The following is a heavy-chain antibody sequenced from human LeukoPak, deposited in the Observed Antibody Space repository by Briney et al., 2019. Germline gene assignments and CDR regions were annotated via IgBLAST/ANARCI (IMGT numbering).Heavy chain of an antibody. CDR2: IYYSGST. CDR3: ARIHYDSSGYYYAVAFDI. D-gene: IGHD3-22*01. CDR1: GGSISSSSYY. Sequence: KASETLSLTCTVSGGSISSSSYYWGWIRQPPGKGLEWIGSIYYSGSTYYNPSLKSRVTISVDTSKNQFSLKLSSVTAADTAVYYCARIHYDSSGYYYAVAFDIWGQGTMVTVSS. J-gene: IGHJ3*02. V-gene: IGHV4-39*01.